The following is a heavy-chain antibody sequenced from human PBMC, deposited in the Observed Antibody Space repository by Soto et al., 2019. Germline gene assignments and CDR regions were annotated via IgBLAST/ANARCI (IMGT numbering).Heavy chain of an antibody. J-gene: IGHJ4*02. CDR2: INPNSGGT. CDR1: GYTFTGYY. V-gene: IGHV1-2*04. Sequence: GASVKVSCKASGYTFTGYYMHWVRQAPGQGLEWMGWINPNSGGTNYAQKFQGWVTMTRDTSISTAYMELSRLRSDDTAVYYCARDQGDFWSGYYHPYYFDYWGQGTLVTVSS. D-gene: IGHD3-3*01. CDR3: ARDQGDFWSGYYHPYYFDY.